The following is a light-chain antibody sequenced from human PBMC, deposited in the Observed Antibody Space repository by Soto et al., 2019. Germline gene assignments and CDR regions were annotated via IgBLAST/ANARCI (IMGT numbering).Light chain of an antibody. CDR2: GAS. Sequence: ETVLTQSPGTLSLSPGERATLSCRASQSVSSSYLAWYQQKPGQAPRLLIYGASNRATGIPARFSGSGSGTDFTLTISSLQPEDFATYYCQQSYSTPPWTFGQGTKVDIK. CDR1: QSVSSSY. V-gene: IGKV3-20*01. CDR3: QQSYSTPPWT. J-gene: IGKJ1*01.